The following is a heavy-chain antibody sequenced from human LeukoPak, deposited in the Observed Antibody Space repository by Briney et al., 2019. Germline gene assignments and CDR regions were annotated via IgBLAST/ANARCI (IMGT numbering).Heavy chain of an antibody. CDR2: IKQDGSEK. CDR1: GFTFSSYW. V-gene: IGHV3-7*01. Sequence: PGGSLRLSCAASGFTFSSYWMSWVRQAPGKGLEWVANIKQDGSEKYYVDSVKGRFTISRDNAKNSLYLQMNSLRAEDTAVYYCARDGVITMVRGLNWFDPWGQGTLVTVSS. CDR3: ARDGVITMVRGLNWFDP. D-gene: IGHD3-10*01. J-gene: IGHJ5*02.